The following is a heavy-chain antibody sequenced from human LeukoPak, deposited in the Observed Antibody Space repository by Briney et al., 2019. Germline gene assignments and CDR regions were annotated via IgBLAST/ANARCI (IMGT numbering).Heavy chain of an antibody. CDR1: GFTVSSNY. V-gene: IGHV3-66*01. CDR3: ARGFDWLPGGFDP. D-gene: IGHD3-9*01. CDR2: IYSGGST. Sequence: GGSLRLSCAASGFTVSSNYMSWVRQAPGKGLEWVSVIYSGGSTYYADSVKGRFTISRDNSKNTLYLQMNSLRAEDTAVYYCARGFDWLPGGFDPWGQGTPVTVSS. J-gene: IGHJ5*02.